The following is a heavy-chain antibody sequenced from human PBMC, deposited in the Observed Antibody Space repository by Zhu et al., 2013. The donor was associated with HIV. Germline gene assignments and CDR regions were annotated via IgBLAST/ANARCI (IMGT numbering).Heavy chain of an antibody. Sequence: QVQLVQSGAEVKKPGSSVKVSCKASGGTFSSYAISWVRQAPGQGLEWMGGIIPIFGTANYAQKFQGRVTITADESTSTAYMELSSLRSEDTAVYYCARSTAYYDILTGYSQGIAVAGYFDYWGQGTLVTSPQ. CDR1: GGTFSSYA. J-gene: IGHJ4*02. CDR3: ARSTAYYDILTGYSQGIAVAGYFDY. CDR2: IIPIFGTA. V-gene: IGHV1-69*01. D-gene: IGHD3-9*01.